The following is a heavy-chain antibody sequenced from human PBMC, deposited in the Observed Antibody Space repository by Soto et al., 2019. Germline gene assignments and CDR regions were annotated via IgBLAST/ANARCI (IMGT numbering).Heavy chain of an antibody. J-gene: IGHJ5*02. CDR3: ARNKYTMSWAREWFDP. CDR1: GGSITDYY. CDR2: IYHSGST. V-gene: IGHV4-59*01. D-gene: IGHD2-2*02. Sequence: PSETLSLTCTVSGGSITDYYWSWIRQPPGQGLEWIGYIYHSGSTNYNPSLRSRVTISVDTSKTKFSTQLTSVTAADPAAYYCARNKYTMSWAREWFDPWGQGTLGTVP.